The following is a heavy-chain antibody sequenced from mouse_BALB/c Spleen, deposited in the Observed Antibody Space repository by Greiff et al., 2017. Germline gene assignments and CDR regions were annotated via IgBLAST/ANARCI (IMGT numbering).Heavy chain of an antibody. Sequence: EVQLQESGPDLVKPGASVKISCKASGYSFTGYYMHWVKQSHGKSLEWIGRVNPNNGGTSYNQKFKGKATLTADKSSSTAYMQLSSLTSEDSAVYFCARERDQLFAYWGQGTLVTVSA. CDR1: GYSFTGYY. CDR3: ARERDQLFAY. D-gene: IGHD3-3*01. V-gene: IGHV1-26*01. CDR2: VNPNNGGT. J-gene: IGHJ3*01.